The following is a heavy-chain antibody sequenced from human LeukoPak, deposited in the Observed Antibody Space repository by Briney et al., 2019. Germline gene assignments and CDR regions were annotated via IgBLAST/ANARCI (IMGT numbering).Heavy chain of an antibody. V-gene: IGHV3-23*01. CDR3: AKNSGTYFY. D-gene: IGHD1-26*01. J-gene: IGHJ4*02. CDR1: GFAFVDHG. Sequence: GGSLRLSCAASGFAFVDHGMTWVRQAPGKGLEWVSTISDSGESTYYTDSVKGRFTISRDNSENTVYLQMDSLRADDTAVYFCAKNSGTYFYWGQGTRVIVSS. CDR2: ISDSGEST.